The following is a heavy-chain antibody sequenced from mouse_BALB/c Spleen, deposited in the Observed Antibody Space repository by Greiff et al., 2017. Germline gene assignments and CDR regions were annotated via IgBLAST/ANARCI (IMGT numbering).Heavy chain of an antibody. Sequence: VESGGGLVKPGGSLKLSCAASGFAFSSYDMSWVRQTPEKRLEWVAYISSGGGSTYYPDTVKGRFTISRDNAKNTLYLQMSSLKSEDTAMYYCARHEDYDMGNYYAMDYWGQGTSVTVSS. CDR1: GFAFSSYD. CDR2: ISSGGGST. CDR3: ARHEDYDMGNYYAMDY. V-gene: IGHV5-12-1*01. D-gene: IGHD2-4*01. J-gene: IGHJ4*01.